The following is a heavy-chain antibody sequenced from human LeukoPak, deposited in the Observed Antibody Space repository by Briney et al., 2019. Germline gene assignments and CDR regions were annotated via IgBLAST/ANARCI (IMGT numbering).Heavy chain of an antibody. J-gene: IGHJ6*03. CDR2: MNPSGST. V-gene: IGHV4-34*01. CDR3: ARGRQDVTMIVVVMTAVSYYLDV. Sequence: SETLSLTCAVYGGSFSGYYWTWIRQTPEEGLEWIGEMNPSGSTNYNPSLKSRVTISVDTSKNQFSLELSSVTAADTAVNYCARGRQDVTMIVVVMTAVSYYLDVWGKGTTVTVS. CDR1: GGSFSGYY. D-gene: IGHD3-22*01.